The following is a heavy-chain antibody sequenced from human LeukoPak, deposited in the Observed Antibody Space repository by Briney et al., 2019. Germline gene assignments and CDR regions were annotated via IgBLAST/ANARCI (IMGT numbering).Heavy chain of an antibody. CDR2: IYHSGST. CDR3: ARGVIAAGGNDFDY. D-gene: IGHD6-13*01. CDR1: GYSISSGYY. V-gene: IGHV4-38-2*02. J-gene: IGHJ4*02. Sequence: SETLSLTCTVSGYSISSGYYWGWIRQPPGKGLEWIGSIYHSGSTYYNPSLKSRVTMSVDTSKNQLSLKVISVTAADTAVYYCARGVIAAGGNDFDYWGQGTLVTVSS.